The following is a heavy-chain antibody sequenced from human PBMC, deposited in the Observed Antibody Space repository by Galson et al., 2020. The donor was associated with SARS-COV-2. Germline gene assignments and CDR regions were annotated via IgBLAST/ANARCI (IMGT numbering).Heavy chain of an antibody. CDR2: IVVGTGNT. J-gene: IGHJ4*02. CDR1: GFTVSSST. CDR3: AALWAGMTTGGGY. D-gene: IGHD4-17*01. V-gene: IGHV1-58*01. Sequence: SVTVSCKAPGFTVSSSTVQWVRRARGQRLEWLGWIVVGTGNTNYAQNFQERVTITRDMSTNTAYMELSSLRFDDTAVYYCAALWAGMTTGGGYWGQGTLVTVSS.